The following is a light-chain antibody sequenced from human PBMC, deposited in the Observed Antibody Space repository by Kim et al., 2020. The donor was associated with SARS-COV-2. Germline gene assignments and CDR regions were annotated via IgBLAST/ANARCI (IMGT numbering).Light chain of an antibody. CDR1: QSSSRY. Sequence: ASVGDRVTITCRASQSSSRYLNWYQQKPGKAPKLLIYAASSLQSGVPSRFSASGSGTDFTLTISSLQPEDFATYYCQQSYRTPRTFGQGTKVDIK. J-gene: IGKJ1*01. CDR2: AAS. CDR3: QQSYRTPRT. V-gene: IGKV1-39*01.